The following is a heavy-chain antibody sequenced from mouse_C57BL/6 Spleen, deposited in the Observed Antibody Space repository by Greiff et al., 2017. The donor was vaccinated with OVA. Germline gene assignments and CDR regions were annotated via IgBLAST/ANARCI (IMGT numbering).Heavy chain of an antibody. J-gene: IGHJ2*01. D-gene: IGHD2-4*01. CDR3: ARYRDYDFDY. CDR1: GYTFTSYW. CDR2: IHPNSGST. Sequence: QVQLQQSGADLVKPGASVKLSCTASGYTFTSYWMHWVQQRPGQGLEWIGMIHPNSGSTNYNDKFKSKSTLTGDKSSSTPYMQLSSLTSEDSAVYYCARYRDYDFDYWGQGTTLTVSS. V-gene: IGHV1-64*01.